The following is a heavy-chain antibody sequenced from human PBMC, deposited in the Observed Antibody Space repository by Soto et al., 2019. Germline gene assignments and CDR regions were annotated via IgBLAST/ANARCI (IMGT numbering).Heavy chain of an antibody. Sequence: SETLSLTCTVSGGSISSGDYYWSWIRQHPGKGLEWIGHIYYSGSTYYNPSLKSRVNLSVDTSKNQFSLNLSSVTAADTAMYYCARERAKGRWFGELGFWGQGALVTVSS. D-gene: IGHD3-10*01. CDR3: ARERAKGRWFGELGF. J-gene: IGHJ4*02. CDR2: IYYSGST. CDR1: GGSISSGDYY. V-gene: IGHV4-31*03.